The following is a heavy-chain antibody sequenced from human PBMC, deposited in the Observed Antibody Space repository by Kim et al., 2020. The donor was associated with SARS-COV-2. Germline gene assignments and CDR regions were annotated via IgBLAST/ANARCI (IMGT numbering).Heavy chain of an antibody. D-gene: IGHD3-22*01. CDR2: INHSGST. J-gene: IGHJ4*02. V-gene: IGHV4-34*01. CDR3: AVDSRAGGY. CDR1: GGSFSGYY. Sequence: SETLSLTCAVYGGSFSGYYWSWIRQPPGKGLEWIGEINHSGSTNYNPSLKSRVTISVDTSKNQFSLKLSSVTAADTAVYYCAVDSRAGGYWGQGTLVTVSS.